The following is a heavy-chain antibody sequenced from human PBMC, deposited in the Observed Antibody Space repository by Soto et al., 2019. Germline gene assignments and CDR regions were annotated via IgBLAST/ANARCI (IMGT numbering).Heavy chain of an antibody. CDR1: GFTFSSYS. CDR2: ISSSSSYI. Sequence: EVQLVESGGGLVKPGGSLRLSCAASGFTFSSYSMNWVRQAPGKGLEWVSSISSSSSYIYYGDSVKGRFTISRDNAKNSLYLQRNSLRAEDTAVYYCARDTYYYGSGGYSPWGQGTLVTVSS. CDR3: ARDTYYYGSGGYSP. D-gene: IGHD3-10*01. J-gene: IGHJ5*02. V-gene: IGHV3-21*01.